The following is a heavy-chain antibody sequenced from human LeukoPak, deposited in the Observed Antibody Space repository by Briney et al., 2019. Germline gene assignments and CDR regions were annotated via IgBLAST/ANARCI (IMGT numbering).Heavy chain of an antibody. Sequence: ASVKVSCKASGYTFTGYYMHWVRQAPGQGLEWMGWINPNSGATNYAQKFQGRVTVTRDTSISTAYMELSRLTSDDTAVYHCAPDSGSRIDYWGQGTLVTVSS. CDR3: APDSGSRIDY. CDR2: INPNSGAT. V-gene: IGHV1-2*02. D-gene: IGHD3-10*01. CDR1: GYTFTGYY. J-gene: IGHJ4*02.